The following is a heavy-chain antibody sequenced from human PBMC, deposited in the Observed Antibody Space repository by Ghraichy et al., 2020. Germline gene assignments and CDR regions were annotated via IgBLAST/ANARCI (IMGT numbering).Heavy chain of an antibody. V-gene: IGHV3-23*01. J-gene: IGHJ5*02. CDR1: GFTFRKNA. D-gene: IGHD5-24*01. CDR3: AKEYNKYPNNWFDL. Sequence: GESLNISCEASGFTFRKNAMSWVRQAPGKGLEWVSAISDNSDGTYYADSVKGRFSISRDNSKNTMYLQMNSLRAEDTAVYYCAKEYNKYPNNWFDLWGQGTLVTVSS. CDR2: ISDNSDGT.